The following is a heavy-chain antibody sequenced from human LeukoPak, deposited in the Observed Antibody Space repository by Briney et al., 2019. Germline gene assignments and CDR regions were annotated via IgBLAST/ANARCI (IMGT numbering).Heavy chain of an antibody. CDR1: GGSISSYY. Sequence: SETLSLTCTVSGGSISSYYWSWIRLPPGKGLEWIGYIYYSGNTNYNPSLKSRVTISVDTSKNQFSLRLSSVTAADTAVYYCARSYCGGGSCGAFDIWGQGTMVTVSS. CDR2: IYYSGNT. V-gene: IGHV4-59*01. J-gene: IGHJ3*02. D-gene: IGHD2-15*01. CDR3: ARSYCGGGSCGAFDI.